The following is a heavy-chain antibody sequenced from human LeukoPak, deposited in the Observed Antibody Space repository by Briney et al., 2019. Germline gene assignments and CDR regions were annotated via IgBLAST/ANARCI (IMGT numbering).Heavy chain of an antibody. V-gene: IGHV4-39*01. CDR2: IYCSGST. CDR1: GCSISSSSYN. CDR3: ARLLADCGGDCYYFDY. D-gene: IGHD2-21*02. Sequence: SETLSLTCTVSGCSISSSSYNWGRIRQPPGKGLEWIGSIYCSGSTYYNPSLNSRVTKSVDTSKRQFSLRLSSVTAADTAVYYCARLLADCGGDCYYFDYWGQGTLVTVSS. J-gene: IGHJ4*02.